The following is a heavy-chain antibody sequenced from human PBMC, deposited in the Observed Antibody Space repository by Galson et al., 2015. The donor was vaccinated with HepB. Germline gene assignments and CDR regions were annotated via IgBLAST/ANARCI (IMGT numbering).Heavy chain of an antibody. CDR1: GYTFTSYA. V-gene: IGHV1-3*01. D-gene: IGHD5-12*01. CDR2: INAGNGNT. Sequence: SCKASGYTFTSYAMHWVRQAPGQRLEWMGWINAGNGNTKYSQKFQGRVTITRDTSASTAYMELSSLRSEDTAVYYCARLEQWLRLAYDYWGQGTLVTVSS. CDR3: ARLEQWLRLAYDY. J-gene: IGHJ4*02.